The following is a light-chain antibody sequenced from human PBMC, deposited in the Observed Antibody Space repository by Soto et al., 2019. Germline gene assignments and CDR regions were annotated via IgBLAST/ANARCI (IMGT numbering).Light chain of an antibody. CDR3: SSYTTRSTYVV. Sequence: QSVLTQPASVSGSPGQSITISCTGTDGDVGGYNYVSWYQQHPGKAPKLIIYGVTNRPSGVSNRFSGSKSGNTASLTISGLQAEDEADYYCSSYTTRSTYVVLGGGTKLTVL. J-gene: IGLJ2*01. V-gene: IGLV2-14*01. CDR2: GVT. CDR1: DGDVGGYNY.